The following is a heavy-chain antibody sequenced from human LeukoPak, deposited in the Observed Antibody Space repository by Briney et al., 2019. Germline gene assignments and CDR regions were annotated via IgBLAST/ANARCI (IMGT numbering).Heavy chain of an antibody. Sequence: ASVKVSCMDSGYNFITYPLIWVRQAPGQGLEWMGRISPYNDNTDLAQNLQGRVTMTTDTSTSTAYMELRGLTSDDTAVFFCARVATIWGSHRYFDYCGQGTLVTVSS. CDR2: ISPYNDNT. J-gene: IGHJ4*02. CDR3: ARVATIWGSHRYFDY. V-gene: IGHV1-18*01. D-gene: IGHD3-16*02. CDR1: GYNFITYP.